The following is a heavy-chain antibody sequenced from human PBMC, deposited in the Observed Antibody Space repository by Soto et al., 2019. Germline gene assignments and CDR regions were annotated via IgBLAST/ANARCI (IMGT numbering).Heavy chain of an antibody. CDR1: GYNFTTFW. D-gene: IGHD2-2*01. CDR2: IDPRDSYV. CDR3: ARLYCTTSTCDSWFDP. Sequence: PGESLKISCTGFGYNFTTFWISWVRPMPGKGLEWMGRIDPRDSYVNYSPSFQGHVTISVDKSISTAYLQWGSLKASDTAMYYCARLYCTTSTCDSWFDPWGQGTLVTVSS. J-gene: IGHJ5*02. V-gene: IGHV5-10-1*01.